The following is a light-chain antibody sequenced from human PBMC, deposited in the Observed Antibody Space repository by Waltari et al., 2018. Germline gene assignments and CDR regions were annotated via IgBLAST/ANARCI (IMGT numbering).Light chain of an antibody. CDR3: CSYADSRTWV. CDR1: RSDVGRYDL. V-gene: IGLV2-23*01. Sequence: QSALTQPASVSGSPGQSITISCPGSRSDVGRYDLGSWYQHHPDKAPQVIIFEDSKRPSGVSNRFSGSKSGNTASLTISGLQAEDEADYYYCSYADSRTWVFGGGTKLTVL. CDR2: EDS. J-gene: IGLJ3*02.